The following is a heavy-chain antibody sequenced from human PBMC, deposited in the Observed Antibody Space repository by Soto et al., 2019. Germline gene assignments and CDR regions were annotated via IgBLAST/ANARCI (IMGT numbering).Heavy chain of an antibody. D-gene: IGHD3-10*01. CDR2: ISSSSSTI. Sequence: PGGSLRLSCAASGFTFSSHSMNWVRQAPGKGLEWVSYISSSSSTIYYADSVKGRFTISRDNAKNSLYLQMNSLRDEDTAVYYCARDPFLLWFGELDGMDVWGQGTTVTVSS. CDR3: ARDPFLLWFGELDGMDV. J-gene: IGHJ6*02. V-gene: IGHV3-48*02. CDR1: GFTFSSHS.